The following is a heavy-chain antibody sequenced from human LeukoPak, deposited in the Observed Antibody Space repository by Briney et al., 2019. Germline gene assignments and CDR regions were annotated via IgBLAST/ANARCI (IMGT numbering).Heavy chain of an antibody. CDR1: GFTFSSYE. CDR2: ISGSGGST. V-gene: IGHV3-23*01. D-gene: IGHD6-19*01. CDR3: AKDLHRIAVAGTHWFDP. J-gene: IGHJ5*02. Sequence: PGGSLRLSCAASGFTFSSYEMNRVRQAPGKGLEWVSAISGSGGSTYYADSVKGRFTISRDNSKNTLYLQMNSLRAEDTAVYYCAKDLHRIAVAGTHWFDPWGQGTLVTVSS.